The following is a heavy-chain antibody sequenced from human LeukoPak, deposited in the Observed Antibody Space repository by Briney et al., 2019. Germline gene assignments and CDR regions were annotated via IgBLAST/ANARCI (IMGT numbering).Heavy chain of an antibody. CDR3: AKDLGIAARPIRNFDY. D-gene: IGHD6-6*01. V-gene: IGHV3-23*01. CDR1: GFTFSSYA. Sequence: PGGSLRLSCAASGFTFSSYAMSWVRQAPGKGLEWVSAISGSGGSTYYADSVKGRFTISRDNSKNTMYLQMNSLRAEDTAVYYCAKDLGIAARPIRNFDYWGQGTLVTVSS. J-gene: IGHJ4*02. CDR2: ISGSGGST.